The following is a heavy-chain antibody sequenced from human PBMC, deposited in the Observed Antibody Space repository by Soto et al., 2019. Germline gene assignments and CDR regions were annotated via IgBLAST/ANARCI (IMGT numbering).Heavy chain of an antibody. CDR2: IYHSGST. Sequence: SETLSLTCAVSSGSISSSNWWSWVRQPPGKGLEWIGEIYHSGSTNYNPPLKSRVTISVDKSKNQFSLKLSSVTAADTAVYYCARIFGVVTHFGFDYWGQGTLVTVS. J-gene: IGHJ4*02. D-gene: IGHD3-3*01. V-gene: IGHV4-4*02. CDR1: SGSISSSNW. CDR3: ARIFGVVTHFGFDY.